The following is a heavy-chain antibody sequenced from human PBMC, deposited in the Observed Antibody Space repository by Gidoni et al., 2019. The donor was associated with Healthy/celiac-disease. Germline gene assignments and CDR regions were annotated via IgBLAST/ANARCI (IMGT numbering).Heavy chain of an antibody. V-gene: IGHV3-33*01. CDR1: GFTFSSYG. D-gene: IGHD2-15*01. CDR2: IWYDGSNK. J-gene: IGHJ6*03. Sequence: QVQLLESGGGVVQPGRSLRLSCAASGFTFSSYGMHWVRQAPGKGLEWVEVIWYDGSNKYYADSVKGRFTISRDNSKNTLYLQMNSLRAEDTAVYYCARDEEGCSGGSCYYYYMDVWGKGTTVTVSS. CDR3: ARDEEGCSGGSCYYYYMDV.